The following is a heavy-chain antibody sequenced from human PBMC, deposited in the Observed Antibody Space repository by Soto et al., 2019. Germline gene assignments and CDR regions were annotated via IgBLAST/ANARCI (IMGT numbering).Heavy chain of an antibody. CDR1: GGSISSYY. V-gene: IGHV4-4*07. Sequence: SETLSLTCAVSGGSISSYYWSWIRQRAGKGLEWIGRIYTSVSTNYNPSLKSRVTMSVDTSKNQFSLKLSSVTAADTAVYYCARQIAVAGINSDVFDMWGPGTMVTVS. CDR2: IYTSVST. CDR3: ARQIAVAGINSDVFDM. D-gene: IGHD6-19*01. J-gene: IGHJ3*02.